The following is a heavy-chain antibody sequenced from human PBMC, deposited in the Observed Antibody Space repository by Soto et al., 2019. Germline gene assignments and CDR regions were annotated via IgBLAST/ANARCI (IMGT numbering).Heavy chain of an antibody. J-gene: IGHJ4*02. CDR1: GVIFSDYA. V-gene: IGHV3-23*01. CDR2: IGGSGDIT. D-gene: IGHD6-13*01. Sequence: PVGSLRLSCLASGVIFSDYAMSWVRQAPGKGLEWVSAIGGSGDITTYADSMKGRFTISRDNSKNTLYLQISSLRAEDTALYYCARPSIEAPGTYWGQGTLVTVSS. CDR3: ARPSIEAPGTY.